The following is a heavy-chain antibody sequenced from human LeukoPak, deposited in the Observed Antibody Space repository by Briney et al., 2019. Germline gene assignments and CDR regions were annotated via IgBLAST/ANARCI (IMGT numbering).Heavy chain of an antibody. CDR2: INPNTGGT. Sequence: GASVKVSCKASGYTFTDYYMHWVRQAPGQGLEWVGRINPNTGGTNYAQRFQGRVTLTRDTSITTAYMELSSLRPEDTALYYCAKGDYYDTSGSCDYWGQGTLVTVSS. CDR1: GYTFTDYY. CDR3: AKGDYYDTSGSCDY. J-gene: IGHJ4*02. V-gene: IGHV1-2*06. D-gene: IGHD3-22*01.